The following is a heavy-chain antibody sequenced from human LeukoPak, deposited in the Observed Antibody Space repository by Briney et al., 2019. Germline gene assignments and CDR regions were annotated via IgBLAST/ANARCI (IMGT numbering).Heavy chain of an antibody. CDR2: IYYSGST. D-gene: IGHD3-22*01. CDR1: GGSISSSTDY. V-gene: IGHV4-39*01. Sequence: SETLSLTXTVSGGSISSSTDYWGWIRQPPGKGLEWIGCIYYSGSTYYNPSLKSRVSISVDTSKNQFSLKMRSVTAADTAVYYCATYYYDRTGYDTFYIWGQERMVTVSS. CDR3: ATYYYDRTGYDTFYI. J-gene: IGHJ3*02.